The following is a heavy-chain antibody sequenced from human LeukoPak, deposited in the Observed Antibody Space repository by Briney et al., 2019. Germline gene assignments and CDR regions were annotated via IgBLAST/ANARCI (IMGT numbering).Heavy chain of an antibody. Sequence: GSLRLSCAASGFTFDDYGMSWVRQAPGKGLEWVSGINWNGGSTGYADSVKGRFTISRDNAKNSLYLQMNSLRAEDTALYYCARGVSGYDTKYYFDYWGQGTLVTVSP. CDR2: INWNGGST. D-gene: IGHD5-12*01. J-gene: IGHJ4*02. V-gene: IGHV3-20*04. CDR1: GFTFDDYG. CDR3: ARGVSGYDTKYYFDY.